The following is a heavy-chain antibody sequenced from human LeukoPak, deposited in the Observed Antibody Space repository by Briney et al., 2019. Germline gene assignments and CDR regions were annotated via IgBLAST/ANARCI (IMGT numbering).Heavy chain of an antibody. J-gene: IGHJ4*02. CDR2: VSYSGST. CDR1: GGSINSYY. V-gene: IGHV4-59*01. CDR3: ARNGDY. D-gene: IGHD2-8*01. Sequence: PSETLSLTCTVSGGSINSYYWSWIRQPPGKELEWIGYVSYSGSTNYNPSLKSRVTISVDTSKNQFSLKLSSVTAADTAVYYCARNGDYWGQGTLVTVSS.